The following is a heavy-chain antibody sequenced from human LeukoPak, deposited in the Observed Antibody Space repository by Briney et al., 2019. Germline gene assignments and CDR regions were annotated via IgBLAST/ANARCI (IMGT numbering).Heavy chain of an antibody. CDR3: ARDSIPRVTIFGVVAMDV. V-gene: IGHV1-46*01. J-gene: IGHJ6*03. Sequence: ASVKVSCKASGYTFTSYYMHWVRQAPGQGLEWMGIINPSGGSTSYAQKFQGRVTMTRDMSTSTAYMELSSLRSEDTAVYYCARDSIPRVTIFGVVAMDVWGKGTTVTVSS. CDR1: GYTFTSYY. CDR2: INPSGGST. D-gene: IGHD3-3*01.